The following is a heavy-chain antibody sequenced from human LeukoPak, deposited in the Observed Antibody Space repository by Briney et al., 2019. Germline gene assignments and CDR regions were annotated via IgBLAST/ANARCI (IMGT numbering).Heavy chain of an antibody. Sequence: GRSLRLSCAASGFTLSSYGTHRVRQAPGKGLEWVAVILNDGRRKYYADSVKGRFTISRDNSKDTLYLQMNSLRVEDTAIYFCAKDLDSSGDSYWGQGTLVTVSS. D-gene: IGHD3-22*01. CDR3: AKDLDSSGDSY. CDR1: GFTLSSYG. CDR2: ILNDGRRK. V-gene: IGHV3-30*18. J-gene: IGHJ4*02.